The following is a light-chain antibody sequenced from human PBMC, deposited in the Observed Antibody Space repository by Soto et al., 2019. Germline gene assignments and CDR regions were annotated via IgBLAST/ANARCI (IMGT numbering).Light chain of an antibody. CDR1: QDIGND. V-gene: IGKV1-17*01. Sequence: IQVTQSPSSLSASVGDRVPITCRASQDIGNDLGWYQQEPGKAPRRLIYSASNVQSGVPSRFSGSRSGTEFTLTISSLQPEDFVTYHCLQHKTFPWTFGQGTKVEMK. J-gene: IGKJ1*01. CDR3: LQHKTFPWT. CDR2: SAS.